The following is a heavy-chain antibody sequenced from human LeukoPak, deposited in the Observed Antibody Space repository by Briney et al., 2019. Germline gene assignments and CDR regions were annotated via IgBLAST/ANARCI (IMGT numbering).Heavy chain of an antibody. Sequence: GASVKVSCKASGGTFSSYAISWVRQAPGQGLAWMGRIIPIFGTANYAQKFQGRVTITADKSTSTAYMELSSLRSEDTAVYYCARDLAYCGGDCYPGGDYWGQGTLVSVSS. CDR1: GGTFSSYA. CDR3: ARDLAYCGGDCYPGGDY. D-gene: IGHD2-21*02. CDR2: IIPIFGTA. J-gene: IGHJ4*02. V-gene: IGHV1-69*06.